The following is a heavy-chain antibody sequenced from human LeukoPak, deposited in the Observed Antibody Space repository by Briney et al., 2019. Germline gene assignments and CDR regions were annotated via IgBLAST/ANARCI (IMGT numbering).Heavy chain of an antibody. J-gene: IGHJ6*02. D-gene: IGHD1-26*01. CDR3: ARDQAGGSYDYGMDV. V-gene: IGHV3-7*01. CDR2: IKEDGTEK. CDR1: GFNISDFW. Sequence: PGGSLRLSCAASGFNISDFWMTWVRQAPGKGLEWVANIKEDGTEKHLVDSVKGRFTISRDNAKNSLYLQMNSLRAEDTAVYYCARDQAGGSYDYGMDVWGQGTTVTVSS.